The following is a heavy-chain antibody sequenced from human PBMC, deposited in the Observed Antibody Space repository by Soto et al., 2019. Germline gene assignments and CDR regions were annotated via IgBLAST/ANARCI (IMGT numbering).Heavy chain of an antibody. CDR1: GGSISSYY. V-gene: IGHV4-59*08. CDR2: IYYNGST. Sequence: QVQLPESGPGLVKPSETLSLTCTVSGGSISSYYWSWVRQPPGKGLQWIGYIYYNGSTNYNPSLMSRVTISVDTSKNQFSLKLSSVTAADTAVYYCARHGSGAAAAGTGFDYWGQGTLVTVSS. CDR3: ARHGSGAAAAGTGFDY. D-gene: IGHD6-13*01. J-gene: IGHJ4*02.